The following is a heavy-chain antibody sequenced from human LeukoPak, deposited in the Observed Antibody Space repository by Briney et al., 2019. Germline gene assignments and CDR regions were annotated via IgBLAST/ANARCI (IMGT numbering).Heavy chain of an antibody. CDR3: ARDIVQRPFDY. Sequence: GGSLRLSCAASGLTFSSYGMHWVRQAPGKGLEWVAVIWYDGSNKYYADSVKGRFTISRDNSKNTLYLQMNSLRAEDTAVYYCARDIVQRPFDYWGQGTLVTVSS. V-gene: IGHV3-33*08. CDR1: GLTFSSYG. CDR2: IWYDGSNK. D-gene: IGHD3-16*02. J-gene: IGHJ4*02.